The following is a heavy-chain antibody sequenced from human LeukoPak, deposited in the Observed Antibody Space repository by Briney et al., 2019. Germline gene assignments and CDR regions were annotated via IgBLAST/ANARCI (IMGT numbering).Heavy chain of an antibody. CDR2: IYYSGST. J-gene: IGHJ5*02. CDR1: GGSISSGDYY. CDR3: ARGGLDIVVVPAAQNWFDP. Sequence: SDALSLTCTVSGGSISSGDYYWSWIRQPPGKGLEWIGYIYYSGSTYYHPSLKSRVTISVDTSKNQFSLKLSSVTAADTAVYYCARGGLDIVVVPAAQNWFDPWGQGTLVTVSS. D-gene: IGHD2-2*01. V-gene: IGHV4-30-4*02.